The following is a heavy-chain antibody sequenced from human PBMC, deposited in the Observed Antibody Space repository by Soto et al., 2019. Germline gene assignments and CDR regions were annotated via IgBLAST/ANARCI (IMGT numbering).Heavy chain of an antibody. J-gene: IGHJ5*02. D-gene: IGHD6-13*01. Sequence: ASVKVSCKASGYTFTDYTMHWVRQAPGQRLEWMGLINTGNGNTKYSQKFQGRVTITRDTSASTAYMELSSLRSEDTALYYCARDSRSWYSNWFDPWGQGTQVTVSS. V-gene: IGHV1-3*04. CDR2: INTGNGNT. CDR3: ARDSRSWYSNWFDP. CDR1: GYTFTDYT.